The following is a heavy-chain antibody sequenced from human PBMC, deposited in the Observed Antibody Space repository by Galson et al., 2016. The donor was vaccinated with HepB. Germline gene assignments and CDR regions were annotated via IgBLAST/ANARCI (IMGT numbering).Heavy chain of an antibody. Sequence: SLRLSCAASGFTFNNYAMTWVRQGPGKGLEWVSSIVIGGTTHYTESVKGRFTISRDNSKSTVYLQMISLRAEDTAVYYCARMRSELTAGGWGRLFDPWGQGTLVTVSS. J-gene: IGHJ5*02. CDR1: GFTFNNYA. CDR3: ARMRSELTAGGWGRLFDP. V-gene: IGHV3-23*01. D-gene: IGHD6-13*01. CDR2: IVIGGTT.